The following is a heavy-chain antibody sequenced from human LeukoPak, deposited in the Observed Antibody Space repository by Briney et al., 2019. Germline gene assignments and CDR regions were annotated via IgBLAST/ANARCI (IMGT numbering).Heavy chain of an antibody. V-gene: IGHV4-30-4*08. CDR1: GGSISSGDYY. J-gene: IGHJ4*02. CDR2: IYYSGST. D-gene: IGHD3-10*01. CDR3: ARDSYYGSGSYNFDY. Sequence: SQTLSLTCTVSGGSISSGDYYWSWIRQPPGKGLEWNGYIYYSGSTYYNPSLKSRVTISVDTSKNQFSLKLSSVTAADTAVYYCARDSYYGSGSYNFDYWGQGTLVTVSS.